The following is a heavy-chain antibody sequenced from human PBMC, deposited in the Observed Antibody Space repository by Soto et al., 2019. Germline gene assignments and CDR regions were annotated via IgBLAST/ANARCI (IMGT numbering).Heavy chain of an antibody. CDR2: VYSGDST. V-gene: IGHV3-53*01. Sequence: GGSLRLSCAASGFTVSSNYMCWVRQAPGKGLEWVSVVYSGDSTYYADSVKGRFAISRDNSKNTLYLQMNSLRAENTAVYYCARYSGSYLSFDYWGQGTLVTVSS. CDR3: ARYSGSYLSFDY. J-gene: IGHJ4*02. CDR1: GFTVSSNY. D-gene: IGHD1-26*01.